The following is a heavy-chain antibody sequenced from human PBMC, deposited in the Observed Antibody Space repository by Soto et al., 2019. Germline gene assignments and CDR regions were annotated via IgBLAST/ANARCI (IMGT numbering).Heavy chain of an antibody. Sequence: EVQLLESGGGLVQPGGSLRLSCAASGFTFSSHAMSWVRQAPGKGLEWVSAISGGGDSAYHADSVKGRFTTSRDNSQNTLFPRMNSLRVEDTALYYCVKAGGSTWDFGMDVWGQGTKVTVSS. J-gene: IGHJ6*02. CDR3: VKAGGSTWDFGMDV. V-gene: IGHV3-23*01. D-gene: IGHD2-2*01. CDR2: ISGGGDSA. CDR1: GFTFSSHA.